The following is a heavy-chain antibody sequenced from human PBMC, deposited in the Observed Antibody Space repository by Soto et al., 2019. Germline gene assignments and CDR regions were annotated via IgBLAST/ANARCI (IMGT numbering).Heavy chain of an antibody. D-gene: IGHD1-1*01. CDR1: GGSISSGDYY. CDR3: AREYDPFDP. J-gene: IGHJ5*02. CDR2: IYYSGST. V-gene: IGHV4-61*08. Sequence: SETLSLTCTVSGGSISSGDYYRSWIRQPPGKGLEWIGYIYYSGSTNYNPSLKSRVTISVDTSKNQFSLKLSSVTAADTAVYYCAREYDPFDPWGQGTLVTVSS.